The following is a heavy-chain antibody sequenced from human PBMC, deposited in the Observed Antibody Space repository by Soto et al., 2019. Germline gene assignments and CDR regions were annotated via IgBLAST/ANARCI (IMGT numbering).Heavy chain of an antibody. J-gene: IGHJ3*02. Sequence: SETLSLTCTVSGGSISSYYWSWIRQPPGKGLEWIGYIYSSGSTNYNPSLKGRVTMSLDTSKNQFSLKLSSVTAADTAVYYCARDFAPAAIYDAFDIWGQGTMVTVSS. CDR1: GGSISSYY. V-gene: IGHV4-59*12. D-gene: IGHD2-2*01. CDR2: IYSSGST. CDR3: ARDFAPAAIYDAFDI.